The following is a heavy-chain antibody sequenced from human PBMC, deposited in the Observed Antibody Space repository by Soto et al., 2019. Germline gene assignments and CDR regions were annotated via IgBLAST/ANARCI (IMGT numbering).Heavy chain of an antibody. V-gene: IGHV4-30-2*01. CDR3: ASYGGFRFDY. Sequence: PSETLSLTCGVSGGSISSGYYSWSWIRQPPGKGLEWIGYIYHSGSTYYNPSLKSRVTISVDRSKNQFSLKLSSVTAADTAVYYCASYGGFRFDYWGQGTLVTVSS. CDR1: GGSISSGYYS. D-gene: IGHD3-10*01. CDR2: IYHSGST. J-gene: IGHJ4*02.